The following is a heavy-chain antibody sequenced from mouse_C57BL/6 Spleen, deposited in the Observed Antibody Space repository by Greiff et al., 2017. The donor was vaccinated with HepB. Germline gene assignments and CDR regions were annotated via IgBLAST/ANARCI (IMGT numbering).Heavy chain of an antibody. D-gene: IGHD2-10*01. CDR1: GYTFTSYW. J-gene: IGHJ2*01. Sequence: EVQLQQSGTVLARPGASVKMSCKTSGYTFTSYWMHWVKQRPGQGLEWIGAIYPGNSDTSYNQKFKGKAKLTAVTSASTAYMELSSLTNEDSAVYYCTRRPYYGNYNFDYWGQGTTLTVSS. CDR2: IYPGNSDT. V-gene: IGHV1-5*01. CDR3: TRRPYYGNYNFDY.